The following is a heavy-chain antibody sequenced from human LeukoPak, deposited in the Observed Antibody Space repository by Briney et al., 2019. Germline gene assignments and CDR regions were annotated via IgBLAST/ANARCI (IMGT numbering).Heavy chain of an antibody. Sequence: GGSLRLSCAASGFTFSSYAMHWVRQAPGKGLEWVAVIWYDGSNKYYADSVKGRFTISRDNSKNTLYLQVNSLRAEDTAVYYCARGGITMIVDLDYWGQGTLVTVSS. CDR3: ARGGITMIVDLDY. J-gene: IGHJ4*02. CDR1: GFTFSSYA. V-gene: IGHV3-33*08. CDR2: IWYDGSNK. D-gene: IGHD3-22*01.